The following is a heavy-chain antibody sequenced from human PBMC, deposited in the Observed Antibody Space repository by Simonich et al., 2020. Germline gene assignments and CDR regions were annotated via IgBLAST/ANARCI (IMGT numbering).Heavy chain of an antibody. CDR3: TRPDYGGNYYYYYMDV. Sequence: ELQLVESGGGLVQPGGSLKLSCAASGFTFSGSAMHWVRQASGKGREWVGRMRSKANSYATAYAASGKGRFTISRDDSKNTAYLQMNSLKTEDTAVYYCTRPDYGGNYYYYYMDVWGKGTTVTVSS. V-gene: IGHV3-73*02. CDR1: GFTFSGSA. J-gene: IGHJ6*03. D-gene: IGHD2-15*01. CDR2: MRSKANSYAT.